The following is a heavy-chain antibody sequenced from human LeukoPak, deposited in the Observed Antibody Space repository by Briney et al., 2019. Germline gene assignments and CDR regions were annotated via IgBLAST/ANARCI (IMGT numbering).Heavy chain of an antibody. CDR2: IYYSGST. Sequence: SETLSLTCTVSGSSIRSSYYYWGWIRQPPGKGLEWIGSIYYSGSTYYNPSLKSRVTISVDTSKNQFSLKLSSVTAADTAVYYCARRYCSGGSCYSDNWFDPWGQGTLVTVSS. J-gene: IGHJ5*02. V-gene: IGHV4-39*01. CDR1: GSSIRSSYYY. D-gene: IGHD2-15*01. CDR3: ARRYCSGGSCYSDNWFDP.